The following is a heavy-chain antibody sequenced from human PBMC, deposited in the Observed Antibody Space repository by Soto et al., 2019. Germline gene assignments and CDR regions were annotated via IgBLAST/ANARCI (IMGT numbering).Heavy chain of an antibody. J-gene: IGHJ6*03. D-gene: IGHD2-2*01. CDR3: ARGPPYHEPIVVVPAAYYYYYYMDV. Sequence: GGSLRLSCAASGFTFSDYYMSWIRQAPGKGLEWVSYISSSGSTIYYADSVKGRFTIPRDNAKNSLYLQMNSLRAEDTAVYYCARGPPYHEPIVVVPAAYYYYYYMDVWGKGTTVTVSS. V-gene: IGHV3-11*01. CDR1: GFTFSDYY. CDR2: ISSSGSTI.